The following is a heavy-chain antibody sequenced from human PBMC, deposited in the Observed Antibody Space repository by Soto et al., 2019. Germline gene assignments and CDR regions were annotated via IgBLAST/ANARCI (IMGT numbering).Heavy chain of an antibody. J-gene: IGHJ4*02. D-gene: IGHD6-19*01. CDR2: ISGSGGST. V-gene: IGHV3-23*01. CDR3: AQFYLQCLVPDY. Sequence: EVQLLESGGGLVQPGGSLRLSCAASGFTFSSYAMSWVRQAPGKGLEWVSAISGSGGSTYYADSVKGRFTISRDNSQNPLYLQMYGLRAEDAAVYYWAQFYLQCLVPDYWGQGTLVTVSS. CDR1: GFTFSSYA.